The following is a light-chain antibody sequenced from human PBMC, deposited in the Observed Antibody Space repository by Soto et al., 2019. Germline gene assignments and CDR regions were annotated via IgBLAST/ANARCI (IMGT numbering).Light chain of an antibody. CDR1: SSNIGAGYD. J-gene: IGLJ2*01. Sequence: QSVLTQPASVSGAPGQRVTISCTGSSSNIGAGYDVHWYQQLPGPAPKLLIYGNSNRPSGVPVRFPGSKSGTSASLAITGRQAEDASDYYCQSYDSSLSGSRVFGRGTKLTVL. V-gene: IGLV1-40*01. CDR2: GNS. CDR3: QSYDSSLSGSRV.